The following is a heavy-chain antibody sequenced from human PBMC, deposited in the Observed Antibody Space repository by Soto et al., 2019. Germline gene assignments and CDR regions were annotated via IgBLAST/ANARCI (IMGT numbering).Heavy chain of an antibody. CDR1: GFTFSSYG. CDR3: AKDFKVSGSYYGSLNYYYGMDV. V-gene: IGHV3-30*18. Sequence: QVHLVESGGGVAQPGRSLRLSCAASGFTFSSYGMHWVRQAPGKGLEWVAIISDDGSLKYYADSVKGRFTISRDNSKSALYLQMTSLRPEDTAVYYCAKDFKVSGSYYGSLNYYYGMDVWGQGTTVIVSS. CDR2: ISDDGSLK. D-gene: IGHD3-10*01. J-gene: IGHJ6*02.